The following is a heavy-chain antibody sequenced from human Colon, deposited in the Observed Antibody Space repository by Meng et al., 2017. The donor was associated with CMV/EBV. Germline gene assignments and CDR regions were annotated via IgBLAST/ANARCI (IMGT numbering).Heavy chain of an antibody. J-gene: IGHJ4*02. Sequence: SQTRSLTGAVSGGYLSGYYWSWIRQPPGKGLEWIGELNQSGSTNYNPSLKSRVAISLGTSGNQFSLKVNSVTAADTAVYYCARGRSIVGATYIDYWGQGTLVTVSS. V-gene: IGHV4-34*01. CDR3: ARGRSIVGATYIDY. D-gene: IGHD1-26*01. CDR1: GGYLSGYY. CDR2: LNQSGST.